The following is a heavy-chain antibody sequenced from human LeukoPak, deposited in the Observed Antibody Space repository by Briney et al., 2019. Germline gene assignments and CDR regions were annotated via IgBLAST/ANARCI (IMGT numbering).Heavy chain of an antibody. Sequence: RTGGSLRLSCAASGFTFSSYSINWARQAPGKGLEWVSSISSSSSYIYYADSVKGRFTISRDNAKNSLYLQMNSLRAEDTAVYYCAREIYDSSGYYPIDYWGQGTLVTASS. CDR1: GFTFSSYS. V-gene: IGHV3-21*01. CDR3: AREIYDSSGYYPIDY. D-gene: IGHD3-22*01. CDR2: ISSSSSYI. J-gene: IGHJ4*02.